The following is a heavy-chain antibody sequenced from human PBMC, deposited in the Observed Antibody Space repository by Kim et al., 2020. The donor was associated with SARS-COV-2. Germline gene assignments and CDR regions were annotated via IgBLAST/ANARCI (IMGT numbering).Heavy chain of an antibody. CDR2: IYPGDSDT. Sequence: GESLKISCKGSGYSFTSYWIGWVRQMPGKGREWMGIIYPGDSDTRYSPSFQGQVTISADKAISTAYLQGRSLKASDTALYYCAREQWLYAFDIWGQGTMVTVSS. D-gene: IGHD6-19*01. V-gene: IGHV5-51*01. CDR3: AREQWLYAFDI. CDR1: GYSFTSYW. J-gene: IGHJ3*02.